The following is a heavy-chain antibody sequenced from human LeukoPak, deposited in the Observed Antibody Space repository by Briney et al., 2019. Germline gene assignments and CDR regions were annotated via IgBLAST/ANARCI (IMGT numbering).Heavy chain of an antibody. CDR1: GESFSGYY. V-gene: IGHV4-34*01. CDR2: INHSGST. Sequence: MTSETLSLTCAVYGESFSGYYWSWIRQPPGKGLEWIGEINHSGSTNYNPSLKSRVTISVDTSKNQFSLKLSSVTAADTAVYYCARGLTTVSSYNWFDPWGQGTLVTVSS. D-gene: IGHD4-11*01. J-gene: IGHJ5*02. CDR3: ARGLTTVSSYNWFDP.